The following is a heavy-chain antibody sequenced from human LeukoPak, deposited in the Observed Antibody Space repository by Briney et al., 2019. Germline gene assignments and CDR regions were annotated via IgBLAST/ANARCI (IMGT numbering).Heavy chain of an antibody. CDR2: INYSGST. V-gene: IGHV4-59*01. CDR1: GGSISRYY. D-gene: IGHD4-17*01. J-gene: IGHJ3*02. Sequence: SETLSLTCTVSGGSISRYYWSWIRQTPGKGLEWIGYINYSGSTKYNPSLKSRVTISVDTSKNQFSLKLSSVTAADTAVYFCARDPHYGDILNDPFDIWGQGTMVTVSS. CDR3: ARDPHYGDILNDPFDI.